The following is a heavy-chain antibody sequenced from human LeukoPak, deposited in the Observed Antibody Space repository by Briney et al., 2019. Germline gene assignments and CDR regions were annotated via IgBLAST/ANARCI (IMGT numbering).Heavy chain of an antibody. D-gene: IGHD5-24*01. V-gene: IGHV3-7*04. CDR3: ARNYNDALDI. CDR2: MKQDGSEK. Sequence: GSLRLSCAASGFTFSSYWMTWVRQAPGKGLEWVANMKQDGSEKYYVDSVRGRFTISRDSAKNSLYLQMNSLRAEDTAVYYCARNYNDALDIWGQGTMVTVS. CDR1: GFTFSSYW. J-gene: IGHJ3*02.